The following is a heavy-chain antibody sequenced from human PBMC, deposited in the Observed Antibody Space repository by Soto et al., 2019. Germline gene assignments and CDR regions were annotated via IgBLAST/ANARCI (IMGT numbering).Heavy chain of an antibody. CDR2: INHSGST. J-gene: IGHJ4*02. CDR1: GGSFSGYY. D-gene: IGHD3-22*01. CDR3: ARGRRGAGYYYDSSPFDY. Sequence: SETLSLTCAVYGGSFSGYYWSWIRQPPGKGLEWIGEINHSGSTNYNPSLKSRVTISVDTSKNQFSLKLSSVTAADTAVYYCARGRRGAGYYYDSSPFDYWGQGTLVTVSS. V-gene: IGHV4-34*01.